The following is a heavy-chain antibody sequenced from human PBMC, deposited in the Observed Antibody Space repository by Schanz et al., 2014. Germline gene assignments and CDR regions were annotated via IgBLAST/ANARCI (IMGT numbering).Heavy chain of an antibody. V-gene: IGHV3-23*01. CDR1: GFTFNSYA. D-gene: IGHD5-12*01. CDR3: ASPSGYSDYGTYFEI. Sequence: DVQLLESGGGLVQPGGSLRLSCAASGFTFNSYAMTWVRQAPGKGLEWVSSISQSGGSKYYADSVKGRFTISRDNSRNTLYLQMNSLRTEDTAVYYCASPSGYSDYGTYFEIWGQGTLLTVSS. J-gene: IGHJ4*02. CDR2: ISQSGGSK.